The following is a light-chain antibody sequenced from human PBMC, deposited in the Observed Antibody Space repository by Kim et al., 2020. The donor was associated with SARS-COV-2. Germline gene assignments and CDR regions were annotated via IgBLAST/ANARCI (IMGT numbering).Light chain of an antibody. J-gene: IGKJ4*01. CDR2: DAS. CDR3: QQRNSWPPAVT. Sequence: PGARATLTCRASQNIDTYIALYQQRPGQAPRPLVYDASNRATGVPDRFSGSGSGTDFTLTISSLEPEDVAIDYCQQRNSWPPAVTFGGGTKVDIK. V-gene: IGKV3-11*01. CDR1: QNIDTY.